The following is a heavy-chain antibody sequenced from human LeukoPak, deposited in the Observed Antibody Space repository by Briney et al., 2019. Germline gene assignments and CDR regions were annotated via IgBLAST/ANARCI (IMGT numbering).Heavy chain of an antibody. Sequence: SQTLSLTCTVSGGSINSGDYYWSWIRQPPGKGLEWIGYIYYSGSTYYNPSLKSRLTISLDTSKNQFSLKLSSVTAADTAVYYCATCIYDSSGYYVDDGGQGTLVTVSS. V-gene: IGHV4-30-4*08. CDR2: IYYSGST. CDR3: ATCIYDSSGYYVDD. CDR1: GGSINSGDYY. J-gene: IGHJ4*02. D-gene: IGHD3-22*01.